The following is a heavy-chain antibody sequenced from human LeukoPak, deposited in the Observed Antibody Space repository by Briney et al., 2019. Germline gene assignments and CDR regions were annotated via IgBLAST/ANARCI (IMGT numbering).Heavy chain of an antibody. CDR1: GFTFSSYS. J-gene: IGHJ4*02. Sequence: PGGSLRLSCAASGFTFSSYSMNWVRQAPGKGLEWVSSISSSSSYIYYADSAKGRFTISRDNAKNSLYLQMNSLRAEDTAVYYCARDRLVGATTVVYWGQGTLVTVSS. CDR3: ARDRLVGATTVVY. CDR2: ISSSSSYI. V-gene: IGHV3-21*01. D-gene: IGHD1-26*01.